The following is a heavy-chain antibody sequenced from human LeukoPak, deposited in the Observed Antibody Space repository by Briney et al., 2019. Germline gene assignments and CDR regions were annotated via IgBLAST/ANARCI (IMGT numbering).Heavy chain of an antibody. V-gene: IGHV3-11*01. Sequence: GGSLRLSCAASGFTFSDYYMSWIRQTPGKGLEWVPYISSSGSTIYYADSVKGRFTISRDNAKNSLYLQMNSLRAEDTAVYYCARARSRSYYDSSGYYFDYWGQGTLVTVSS. CDR3: ARARSRSYYDSSGYYFDY. CDR2: ISSSGSTI. CDR1: GFTFSDYY. J-gene: IGHJ4*02. D-gene: IGHD3-22*01.